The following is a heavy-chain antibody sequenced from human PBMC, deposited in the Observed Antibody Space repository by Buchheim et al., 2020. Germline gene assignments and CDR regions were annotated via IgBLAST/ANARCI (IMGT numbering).Heavy chain of an antibody. CDR1: GASISSTNW. V-gene: IGHV4-4*02. J-gene: IGHJ5*02. D-gene: IGHD1-26*01. CDR2: VSHSGTT. Sequence: QVHLQESGPRLVKPSGTLSLTCAVSGASISSTNWWSWVRQPPGKGLEWIGEVSHSGTTTYNPSLKSRVTISVDKSQNQFSLRMNPVTAADTAVYYCAREQGSITSPPYIWFDPWGQGTL. CDR3: AREQGSITSPPYIWFDP.